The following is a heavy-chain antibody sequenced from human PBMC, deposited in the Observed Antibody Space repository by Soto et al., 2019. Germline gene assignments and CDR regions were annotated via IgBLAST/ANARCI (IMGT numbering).Heavy chain of an antibody. CDR3: SRARSGDYATD. Sequence: QVQLQESGPGLVKPSQTLSLTCTVFGDSVTSGDDYWSWIRQPPGKGLEWIGSVSYSGETHYNPSRKSRIALIVDTAMDQFSLMVMSVTDADTAVYYCSRARSGDYATDWGQGALVAVSS. CDR2: VSYSGET. CDR1: GDSVTSGDDY. D-gene: IGHD4-17*01. J-gene: IGHJ4*02. V-gene: IGHV4-30-4*01.